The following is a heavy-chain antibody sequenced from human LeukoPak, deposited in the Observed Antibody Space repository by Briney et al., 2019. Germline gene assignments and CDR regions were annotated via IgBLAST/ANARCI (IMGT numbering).Heavy chain of an antibody. J-gene: IGHJ4*02. V-gene: IGHV1-2*02. D-gene: IGHD3-9*01. CDR2: INPNSGGT. CDR1: GYTFTGYY. CDR3: ARARTYDILTGYDY. Sequence: GASVTVSFKSSGYTFTGYYMHWVRQAPGQGLEWMGWINPNSGGTNYAQKFQGRVTMTRDTSISTAYMELSRLRSDDTAVYYCARARTYDILTGYDYWGQGTLVTVSS.